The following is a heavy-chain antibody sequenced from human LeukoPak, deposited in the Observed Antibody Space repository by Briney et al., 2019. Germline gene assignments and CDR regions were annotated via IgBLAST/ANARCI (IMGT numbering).Heavy chain of an antibody. CDR2: ISHDGYHK. V-gene: IGHV3-30-3*01. CDR1: GFNFRSYA. Sequence: SGGSLRLSCAASGFNFRSYAMHWVRQAPGKGLEWVAAISHDGYHKYYADSVKGRFTISRDNSKNTLFLQMNSLRTEDTAVYNCARDQGLEWLAYYFNFWGQGTLVTVSS. D-gene: IGHD3-3*01. J-gene: IGHJ4*02. CDR3: ARDQGLEWLAYYFNF.